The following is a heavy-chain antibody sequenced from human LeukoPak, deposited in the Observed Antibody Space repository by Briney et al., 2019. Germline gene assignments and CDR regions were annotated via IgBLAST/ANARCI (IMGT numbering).Heavy chain of an antibody. D-gene: IGHD3-3*01. J-gene: IGHJ4*02. Sequence: GGSLRLSCAASGFTFSSYAMSWVRQAPGKGLEWVSAISGRGGSTYYADSVKGRFTISRDNSKNTLYLQTNSLRAEDTAVYYCAKRALVFGVVITGYFDYWGQGTLVTVSS. CDR1: GFTFSSYA. V-gene: IGHV3-23*01. CDR3: AKRALVFGVVITGYFDY. CDR2: ISGRGGST.